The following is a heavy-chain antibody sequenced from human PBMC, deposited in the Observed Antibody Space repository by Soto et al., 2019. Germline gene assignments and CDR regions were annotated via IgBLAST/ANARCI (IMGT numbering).Heavy chain of an antibody. CDR3: AKRNGDYLSGMDV. V-gene: IGHV3-23*01. D-gene: IGHD4-17*01. Sequence: EVQLLESGGDSVQPGGSLRLSCVASGFTFSDDGMSWVRQAPGRGLEWVSAISGSGGSTIYADSVKGRFTISRDSSTNPLYLQMTTLRAEDTAIYYCAKRNGDYLSGMDVWGLGTTVTVSS. CDR1: GFTFSDDG. J-gene: IGHJ6*02. CDR2: ISGSGGST.